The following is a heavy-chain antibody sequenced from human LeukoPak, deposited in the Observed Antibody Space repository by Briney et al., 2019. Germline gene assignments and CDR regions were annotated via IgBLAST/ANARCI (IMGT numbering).Heavy chain of an antibody. D-gene: IGHD6-13*01. V-gene: IGHV4-59*08. CDR3: ARHAQVAAGTFDY. CDR1: GGSISGYY. Sequence: SETLSLTCTVSGGSISGYYWSWIRQPPGKGLEWIGYIYYSGSTNYNPSLKSRVTISVDTSKNQFSLKLSSVTAADTAVYYCARHAQVAAGTFDYWGQGTLVTVSS. J-gene: IGHJ4*02. CDR2: IYYSGST.